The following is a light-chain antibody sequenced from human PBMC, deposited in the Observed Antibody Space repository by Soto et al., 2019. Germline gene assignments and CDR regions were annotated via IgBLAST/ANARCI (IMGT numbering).Light chain of an antibody. Sequence: QSVLTQPASVSGSPGQSITISCTGTSSDVGSYNLVSWYQQHPGKAPQLMIYEGSKRPSGVSNRFSGSKSGNTASLTISVLQAGDEANYYCCSYAGSSTFVVFGGGTKLTVL. CDR1: SSDVGSYNL. V-gene: IGLV2-23*03. CDR3: CSYAGSSTFVV. J-gene: IGLJ3*02. CDR2: EGS.